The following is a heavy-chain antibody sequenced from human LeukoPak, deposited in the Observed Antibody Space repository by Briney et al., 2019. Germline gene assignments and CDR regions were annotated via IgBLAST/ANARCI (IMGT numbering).Heavy chain of an antibody. CDR2: ISYDGSNK. CDR1: GFTFSSIG. V-gene: IGHV3-30*18. CDR3: AKDNQVDSSGYYSAAEYFQH. J-gene: IGHJ1*01. Sequence: GGSLRLSCAASGFTFSSIGMHWIRQAPGKGLEWVAVISYDGSNKYYADSVKGRFTISRDNSKNTLYLQMNSLRAEDTAVYYCAKDNQVDSSGYYSAAEYFQHWGQGTLVTVSS. D-gene: IGHD3-22*01.